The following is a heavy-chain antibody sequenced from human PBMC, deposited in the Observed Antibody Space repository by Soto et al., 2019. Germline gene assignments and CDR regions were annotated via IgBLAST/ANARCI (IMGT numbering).Heavy chain of an antibody. CDR2: ISAYNGNT. D-gene: IGHD3-10*01. CDR3: ARIRSAVRDLDY. Sequence: QVQLVQSGAEVKKPGASVKVSCKASGYTFTNYDISWVRQAPGQGLEWMGWISAYNGNTNSAQKLQGRGTMTTDTSTSTAYMELRSLRSDDTAVYYCARIRSAVRDLDYWGQGTLVTVSS. V-gene: IGHV1-18*01. J-gene: IGHJ4*02. CDR1: GYTFTNYD.